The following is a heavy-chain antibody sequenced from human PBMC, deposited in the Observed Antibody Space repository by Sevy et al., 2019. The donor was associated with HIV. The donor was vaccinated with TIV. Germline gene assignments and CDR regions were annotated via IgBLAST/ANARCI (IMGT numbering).Heavy chain of an antibody. Sequence: SETLSLTCTVSGGFIGSYYWSWIRQAPGKGLEWIGYIYYDGSANYNPSLKSRVTLSEDTLKNQVSLKLSSVTPADTAVYYCARGRGELYYFDYWGQGTLVTVSS. CDR1: GGFIGSYY. CDR3: ARGRGELYYFDY. CDR2: IYYDGSA. V-gene: IGHV4-59*01. J-gene: IGHJ4*02. D-gene: IGHD3-10*01.